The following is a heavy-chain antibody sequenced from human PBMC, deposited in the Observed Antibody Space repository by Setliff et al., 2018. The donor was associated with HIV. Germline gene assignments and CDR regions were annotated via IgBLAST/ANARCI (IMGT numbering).Heavy chain of an antibody. CDR2: VYVRGNT. CDR3: ARGVTIFGVVTRHNYYMDV. J-gene: IGHJ6*03. D-gene: IGHD3-3*01. CDR1: GGSISSDTFY. Sequence: SETLSLTCTVSGGSISSDTFYWSWIRQPAGKGLEWIGHVYVRGNTNYNPSLRSRVTISLDTSKNQFSLELSSVTAADTAVYYCARGVTIFGVVTRHNYYMDVWGKGTTVTVSS. V-gene: IGHV4-61*10.